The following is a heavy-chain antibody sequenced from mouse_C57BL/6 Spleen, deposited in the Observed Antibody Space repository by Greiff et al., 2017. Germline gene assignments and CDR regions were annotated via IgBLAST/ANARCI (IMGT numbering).Heavy chain of an antibody. D-gene: IGHD1-1*01. V-gene: IGHV1-55*01. Sequence: QVQLQQPGAELVKPGASVKMSCKASVYTFTSYWITWVKQRPGQGLEWIGDIYPGSGSTNYNEKFKSKATLTVDTSSSTAYMQLSSLTSEDSAVYYCARDYYGSSYEWYFDVWGTGTTVTVSS. J-gene: IGHJ1*03. CDR1: VYTFTSYW. CDR2: IYPGSGST. CDR3: ARDYYGSSYEWYFDV.